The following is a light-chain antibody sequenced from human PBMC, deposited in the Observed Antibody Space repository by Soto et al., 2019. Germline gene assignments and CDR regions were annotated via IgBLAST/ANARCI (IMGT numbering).Light chain of an antibody. CDR1: QSVSSY. CDR3: KQRGNWPLT. Sequence: EIVLTQSPATLSLSPGQTASLYRSDIQSVSSYLAWYQQKPGQARRLLIYDASDRGTGIPARFSGSGSGTDFTLTISSLETGDFAVYYCKQRGNWPLTFGGGTKVDIK. CDR2: DAS. V-gene: IGKV3-11*01. J-gene: IGKJ4*01.